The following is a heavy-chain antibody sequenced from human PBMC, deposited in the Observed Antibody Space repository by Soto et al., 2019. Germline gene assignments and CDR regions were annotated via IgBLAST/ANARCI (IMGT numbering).Heavy chain of an antibody. Sequence: SETLSLTCAVCGGSFSGYYWSCIRQTPGNGLEWLGEINHSGITDYNPSLKCRITISINTSKKQFSLKLNSVTAADTAVYYCASGRRRYLAGGGYWGQGSQVT. CDR3: ASGRRRYLAGGGY. CDR2: INHSGIT. J-gene: IGHJ4*02. V-gene: IGHV4-34*01. D-gene: IGHD3-16*01. CDR1: GGSFSGYY.